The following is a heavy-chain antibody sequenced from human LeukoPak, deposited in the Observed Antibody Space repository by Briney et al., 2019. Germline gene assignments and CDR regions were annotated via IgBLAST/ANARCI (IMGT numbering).Heavy chain of an antibody. J-gene: IGHJ6*02. D-gene: IGHD6-19*01. Sequence: SQTLSLTCALSGDSVSSNSAAWNWIRQSPSRGLEWLGRTYYRSKWYNDYAVSMKSRITINPDTSKNQFSLQLNFVTPEDTAVYYCARERPSLQPSSGHPYYYGMDVWGQGTTVTVSS. CDR3: ARERPSLQPSSGHPYYYGMDV. CDR2: TYYRSKWYN. CDR1: GDSVSSNSAA. V-gene: IGHV6-1*01.